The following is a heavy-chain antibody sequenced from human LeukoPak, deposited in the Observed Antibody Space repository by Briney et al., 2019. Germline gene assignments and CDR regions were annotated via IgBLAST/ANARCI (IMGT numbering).Heavy chain of an antibody. Sequence: SVEVSCKASGGTFSSYAISWVRQAPGQGLEWMGGIIPIFGTANYAQKFQGRVTITADKSTSTAYMELSSLRSEDTAVYYCASNLLTGYLKGNYFDYWGQGTLVTVSS. D-gene: IGHD3-9*01. CDR1: GGTFSSYA. CDR2: IIPIFGTA. V-gene: IGHV1-69*06. J-gene: IGHJ4*02. CDR3: ASNLLTGYLKGNYFDY.